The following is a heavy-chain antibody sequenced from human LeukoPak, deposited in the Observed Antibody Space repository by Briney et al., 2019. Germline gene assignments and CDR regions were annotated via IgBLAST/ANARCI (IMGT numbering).Heavy chain of an antibody. J-gene: IGHJ3*02. D-gene: IGHD3-22*01. V-gene: IGHV1-18*01. CDR2: ISAYNGNT. Sequence: ASVKVSCKASGYTFTNYGISWVRQAPGQGLEWMGWISAYNGNTNYAQKLQGRLTMTTDTSTSTAYMELRSLKSDDTAVYYCASLKNYYDSSGYLVTDAFDIWGQGTMVTVSS. CDR3: ASLKNYYDSSGYLVTDAFDI. CDR1: GYTFTNYG.